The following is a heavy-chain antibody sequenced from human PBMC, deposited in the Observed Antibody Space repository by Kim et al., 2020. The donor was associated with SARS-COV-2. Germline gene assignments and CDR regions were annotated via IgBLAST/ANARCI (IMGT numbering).Heavy chain of an antibody. D-gene: IGHD2-21*02. V-gene: IGHV4-39*01. CDR3: ARHRVWCSGGDCYTYYFDY. J-gene: IGHJ4*02. CDR1: GGSISSGPYY. CDR2: FHYSGRA. Sequence: SETLSLTCTVSGGSISSGPYYWGWIRQAPGKGLEWIGSFHYSGRAYYNPSLKSRVTISVDTSKNQFSLNVSSVTAADTAVCYCARHRVWCSGGDCYTYYFDYWGPGILVTVSS.